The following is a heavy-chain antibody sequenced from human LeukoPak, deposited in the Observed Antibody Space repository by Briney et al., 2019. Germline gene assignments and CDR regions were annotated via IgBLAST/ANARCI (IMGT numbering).Heavy chain of an antibody. V-gene: IGHV4-30-4*08. CDR1: GGSISSGSYY. Sequence: PSETLSLTCTVSGGSISSGSYYWSWIRQPPGKGLEWIGYIYYSGSTYYNPSLKSRVTISVDTSKNQFSLKLSSVTAADTAVYYCARVGIVVVPAATGAFDIWGQGTMVTVSS. J-gene: IGHJ3*02. CDR3: ARVGIVVVPAATGAFDI. D-gene: IGHD2-2*01. CDR2: IYYSGST.